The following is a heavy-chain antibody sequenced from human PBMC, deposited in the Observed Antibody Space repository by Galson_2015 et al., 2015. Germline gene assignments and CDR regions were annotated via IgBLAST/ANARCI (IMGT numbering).Heavy chain of an antibody. CDR1: GGSISSGGYS. CDR3: ARVIAAAGPYFDY. CDR2: IYHSGST. V-gene: IGHV4-30-2*01. D-gene: IGHD6-13*01. Sequence: TLSLTCAVSGGSISSGGYSWSWIRQPPGKGLEWIGYIYHSGSTYYNPSLKSRVTISVHRSKNQFSLKLSSVTAADTAVYYCARVIAAAGPYFDYWGQGTLVTVSS. J-gene: IGHJ4*02.